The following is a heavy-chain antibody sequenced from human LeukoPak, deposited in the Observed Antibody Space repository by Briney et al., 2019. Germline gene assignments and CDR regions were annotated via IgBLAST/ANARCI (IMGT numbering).Heavy chain of an antibody. CDR2: INPNSGGT. CDR3: ARVDNILTGGLYYFDY. CDR1: GYTFTSYA. Sequence: ASVKVSCKASGYTFTSYAMNWVRQAPGQGLEWMGWINPNSGGTNYAQKFQGRVTMTRDTSISTAYMELSRLRSDDTAVYYCARVDNILTGGLYYFDYWGQGTLVTVSS. J-gene: IGHJ4*02. V-gene: IGHV1-2*02. D-gene: IGHD3-9*01.